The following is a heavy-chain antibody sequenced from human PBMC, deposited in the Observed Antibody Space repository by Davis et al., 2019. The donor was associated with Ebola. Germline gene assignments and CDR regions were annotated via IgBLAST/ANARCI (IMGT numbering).Heavy chain of an antibody. CDR1: GFPFSNAW. CDR2: VYYSGAS. CDR3: ARHGGRLSASGWFSYYYGLDV. Sequence: GSLRLSCAASGFPFSNAWMNWVCLLPGKGLEWIGSVYYSGASNHIPSLKSRVTMSVDVPRKQVSLTLSSMTAADTAGYYCARHGGRLSASGWFSYYYGLDVWGQGTTVTVSS. J-gene: IGHJ6*02. D-gene: IGHD1-26*01. V-gene: IGHV4-59*08.